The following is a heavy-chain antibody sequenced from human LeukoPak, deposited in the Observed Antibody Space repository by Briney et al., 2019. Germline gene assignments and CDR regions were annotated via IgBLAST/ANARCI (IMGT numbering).Heavy chain of an antibody. Sequence: GGSLRLSCAASGFTFSSYSMNWVRQAPGKGLEWVSSISSSSSYIYYADSVKGRFTISRDNAKNSLYLQMNSLRVEDTAVYYCARDPSDYGNYWGQGTLVTVSS. V-gene: IGHV3-21*04. D-gene: IGHD4-17*01. CDR3: ARDPSDYGNY. CDR2: ISSSSSYI. J-gene: IGHJ4*02. CDR1: GFTFSSYS.